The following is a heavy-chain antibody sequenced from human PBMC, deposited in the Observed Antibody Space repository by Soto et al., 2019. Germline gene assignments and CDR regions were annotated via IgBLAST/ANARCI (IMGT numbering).Heavy chain of an antibody. J-gene: IGHJ6*02. CDR3: ARDLDSSVFFSRLDYYCYGIDV. V-gene: IGHV1-2*02. CDR2: INPNSGGT. D-gene: IGHD6-19*01. CDR1: GYTLTGYY. Sequence: VKVSCKASGYTLTGYYMHWVRQAPGQGLEWMGWINPNSGGTNYAQKFQGRVTMTRDTSISTAYMELSRLRSDDTAVYYCARDLDSSVFFSRLDYYCYGIDVSGQGST.